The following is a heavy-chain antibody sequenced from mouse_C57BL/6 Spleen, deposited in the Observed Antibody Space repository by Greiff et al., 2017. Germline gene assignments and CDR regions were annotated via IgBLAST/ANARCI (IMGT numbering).Heavy chain of an antibody. D-gene: IGHD2-1*01. V-gene: IGHV1-61*01. CDR2: IYPSDSET. CDR1: GYTFTSYW. CDR3: ARAVYGNYVFAY. Sequence: QVQLQQPGAELVRPGSSVKLSCKASGYTFTSYWMDWVKQRPGQGLEWIGNIYPSDSETHYNQKFKDKATLTVDKSSSTAYMQLSSLTSEDSAVYDCARAVYGNYVFAYWGQGTLVTVSA. J-gene: IGHJ3*01.